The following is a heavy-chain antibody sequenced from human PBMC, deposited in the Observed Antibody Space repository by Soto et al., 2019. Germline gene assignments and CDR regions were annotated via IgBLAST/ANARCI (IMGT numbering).Heavy chain of an antibody. CDR2: INVSDDKT. J-gene: IGHJ4*02. CDR3: VRDPSSGYRSFDY. D-gene: IGHD3-22*01. V-gene: IGHV1-18*01. Sequence: ASVKVSCKASGYTFTSYGISWVRQAPGQGLEWMGIINVSDDKTNYAQKFQGRVTVTMDTSTSTVYMELGSLRSEDTAVYYCVRDPSSGYRSFDYWGQGTLVTVSS. CDR1: GYTFTSYG.